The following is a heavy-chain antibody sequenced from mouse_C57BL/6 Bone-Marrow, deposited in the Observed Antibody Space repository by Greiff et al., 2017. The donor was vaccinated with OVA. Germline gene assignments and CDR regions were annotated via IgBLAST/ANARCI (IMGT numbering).Heavy chain of an antibody. V-gene: IGHV14-4*01. CDR2: IDPENGDT. J-gene: IGHJ3*01. Sequence: EVQGVESGAELVRPGASVKLSCTASGFNIKDDYMHWVQQRPEQGLEWIGWIDPENGDTEYASKFQGKATITADTSSNTAYLQLSSLTSEDTAVYYCTLLLFAYGGQGTLVTVSA. D-gene: IGHD1-1*01. CDR1: GFNIKDDY. CDR3: TLLLFAY.